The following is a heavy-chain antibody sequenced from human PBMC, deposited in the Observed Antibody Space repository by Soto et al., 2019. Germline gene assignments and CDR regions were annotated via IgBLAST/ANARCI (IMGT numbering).Heavy chain of an antibody. CDR2: TYHSGST. D-gene: IGHD3-10*01. V-gene: IGHV4-30-2*01. J-gene: IGHJ4*02. CDR1: GGSISSDGYS. CDR3: ARAPYGSGSYYNY. Sequence: PSETLSLTCAVSGGSISSDGYSWRWIRQPPGKGLEWIGYTYHSGSTYYNPSLKSRVTISVDRSKNQFSLKLSSVTAADTAVYYCARAPYGSGSYYNYWGQGTLVTVSS.